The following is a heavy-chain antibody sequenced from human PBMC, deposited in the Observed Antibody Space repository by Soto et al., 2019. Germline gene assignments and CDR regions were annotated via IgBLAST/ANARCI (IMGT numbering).Heavy chain of an antibody. J-gene: IGHJ4*02. CDR2: ISASGGST. CDR3: ALDFLRGVAGAGFDF. D-gene: IGHD6-19*01. CDR1: GFTFSSYA. V-gene: IGHV3-23*01. Sequence: EVQLLESGGGLVQPGGSLRLSCAASGFTFSSYAMSWVRQAPGKGLEWVSAISASGGSTYYADSVKGRFTISRDNSKNPLYLPMNRLRAEDQAVYYWALDFLRGVAGAGFDFWGQGTLVTVSS.